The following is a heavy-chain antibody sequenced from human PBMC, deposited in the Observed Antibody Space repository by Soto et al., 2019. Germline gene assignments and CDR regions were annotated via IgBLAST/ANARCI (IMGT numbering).Heavy chain of an antibody. CDR1: SQYG. D-gene: IGHD3-9*01. Sequence: GGSLRLSCTSFSQYGMSWVRRPPGKGLEWISTIGPTGYTHYADSVAGRFTISRDDSANTLYLQMSNLRVDDTAIYYCAKDPSTGPADYWGQGALVTVSS. V-gene: IGHV3-23*01. CDR3: AKDPSTGPADY. J-gene: IGHJ4*02. CDR2: IGPTGYT.